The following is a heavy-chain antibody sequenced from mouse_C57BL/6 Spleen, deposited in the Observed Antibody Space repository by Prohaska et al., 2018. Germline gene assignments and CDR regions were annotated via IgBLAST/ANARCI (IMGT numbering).Heavy chain of an antibody. V-gene: IGHV1-81*01. J-gene: IGHJ2*01. CDR2: IYPRSGNT. CDR3: ATGTGSSFFDY. D-gene: IGHD1-1*01. Sequence: QRTGQGLEWIGEIYPRSGNTYYNEKFKGKATLTADKSSSTAYMELRSLTSEDSAVYFCATGTGSSFFDYWGQGTTLTVSS.